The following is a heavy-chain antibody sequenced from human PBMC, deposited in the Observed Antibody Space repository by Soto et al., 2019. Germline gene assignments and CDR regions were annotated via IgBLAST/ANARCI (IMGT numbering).Heavy chain of an antibody. CDR3: ARPDSSSLDY. V-gene: IGHV5-51*01. Sequence: XESLKISCRGSGCSFASYWIGWVRQMPGKGLEWMGIIYPGDSDTRYSPSFEGQVTISADKSLSTAYLQWSSLKASDNAMYYCARPDSSSLDYWGQGPLVTVSS. CDR1: GCSFASYW. CDR2: IYPGDSDT. D-gene: IGHD6-19*01. J-gene: IGHJ4*02.